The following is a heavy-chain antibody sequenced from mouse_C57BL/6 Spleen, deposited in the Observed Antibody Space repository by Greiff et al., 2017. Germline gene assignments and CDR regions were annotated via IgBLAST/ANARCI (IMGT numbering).Heavy chain of an antibody. CDR2: IYPRDGST. Sequence: QVQLQQSGPELVKPGASVKLSCKASGYTFTSYDINWVKQRPGQGLEWIGWIYPRDGSTKYNEKFKGKATLTVDTSSSTAYMELHSLTSEDSAVYFCARGDKGAWFAYWGQGTLVTVSA. CDR1: GYTFTSYD. J-gene: IGHJ3*01. V-gene: IGHV1-85*01. CDR3: ARGDKGAWFAY. D-gene: IGHD3-3*01.